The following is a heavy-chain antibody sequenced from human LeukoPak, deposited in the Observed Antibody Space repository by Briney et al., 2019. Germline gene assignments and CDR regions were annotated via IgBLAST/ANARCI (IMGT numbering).Heavy chain of an antibody. Sequence: GGSLRLSCAASGCTFNNAWMSWVRQAPGKGLEWVGRIKSKTDGGTTDYTALVKGRFTISRDDSKNTLYLQMNSLKTEDTAVYYCSTGRVRESWGQGTLVTVSS. J-gene: IGHJ4*02. V-gene: IGHV3-15*01. CDR1: GCTFNNAW. CDR3: STGRVRES. CDR2: IKSKTDGGTT. D-gene: IGHD3-10*01.